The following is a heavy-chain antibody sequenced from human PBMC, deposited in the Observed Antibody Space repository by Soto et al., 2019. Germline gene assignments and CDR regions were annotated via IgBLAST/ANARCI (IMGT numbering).Heavy chain of an antibody. J-gene: IGHJ6*02. Sequence: GGSLRLSCAASGFTFSSYGMHWVRQAPGKGLEWVAVIWYDGSNKYYADSVKGRFTISRDNSKNTLYLQMNSLRAEDTAVYYCARGFWSGYSHYYYYGMDVWGQGTTVTVSS. CDR1: GFTFSSYG. V-gene: IGHV3-33*01. D-gene: IGHD3-3*01. CDR3: ARGFWSGYSHYYYYGMDV. CDR2: IWYDGSNK.